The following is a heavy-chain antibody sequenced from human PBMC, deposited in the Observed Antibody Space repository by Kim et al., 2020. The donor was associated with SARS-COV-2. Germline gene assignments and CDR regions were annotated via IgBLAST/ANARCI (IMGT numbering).Heavy chain of an antibody. V-gene: IGHV4-39*01. CDR3: ARREEVVETEYFQH. Sequence: NPSLKGRVTIAVDTSKNQFSRKLSSVTAADTAVYYWARREEVVETEYFQHWGQGTLVTVSS. D-gene: IGHD2-15*01. J-gene: IGHJ1*01.